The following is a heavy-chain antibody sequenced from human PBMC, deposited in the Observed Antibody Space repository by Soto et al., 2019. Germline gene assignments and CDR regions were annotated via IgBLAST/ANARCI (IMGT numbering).Heavy chain of an antibody. Sequence: GGSLRLSCAASGFTFSTYWMDWVRQTPGKGLEWVANINQDGSEKNYVDSVKGRFTISRDNAKNSLYLQMSSLTAEDSALYYCSRSLNSWGQGTLVTVSS. CDR2: INQDGSEK. J-gene: IGHJ4*02. CDR1: GFTFSTYW. V-gene: IGHV3-7*01. CDR3: SRSLNS.